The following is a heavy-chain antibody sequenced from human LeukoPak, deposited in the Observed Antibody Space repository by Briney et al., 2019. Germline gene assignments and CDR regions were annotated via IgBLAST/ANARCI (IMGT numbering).Heavy chain of an antibody. CDR1: GFTFTSYE. CDR3: ARDGPPDY. J-gene: IGHJ4*02. CDR2: ISISGDTR. V-gene: IGHV3-48*03. Sequence: GGSLRLSCAASGFTFTSYEMNWVRQAPGKGLEWVSYISISGDTRDYADSVKGRFTISRDNTMNSLYLQMNSLRAEDTAVYYCARDGPPDYWGQGTLVTVSS.